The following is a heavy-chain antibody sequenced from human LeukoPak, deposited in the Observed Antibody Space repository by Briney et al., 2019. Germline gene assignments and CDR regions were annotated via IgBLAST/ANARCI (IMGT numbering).Heavy chain of an antibody. J-gene: IGHJ4*02. V-gene: IGHV3-74*01. CDR2: INSEGSSI. Sequence: GGSLRLSCAASGLTISNYWMHWVRQVPGKGLVWVSRINSEGSSISYADSVKGRFTISRDNAKNTLNLQMNSLRAEDTAVYYCARGRGDSLDYWGQGALVTVSS. CDR3: ARGRGDSLDY. CDR1: GLTISNYW. D-gene: IGHD5-24*01.